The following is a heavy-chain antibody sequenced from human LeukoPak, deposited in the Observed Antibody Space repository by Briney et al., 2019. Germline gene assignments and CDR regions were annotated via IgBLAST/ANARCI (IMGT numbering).Heavy chain of an antibody. CDR1: GFTFSSYW. CDR2: IKQDGSEK. V-gene: IGHV3-7*03. CDR3: MRDRGTYRPIDY. Sequence: PGGSLRLSCAASGFTFSSYWMSWVRQAPGKGLEWVANIKQDGSEKYYVDSVKGRFTISRDNAQNSLYLQMNSLRAEDTAIYYCMRDRGTYRPIDYWGQGTLVTVSS. J-gene: IGHJ4*02. D-gene: IGHD1-26*01.